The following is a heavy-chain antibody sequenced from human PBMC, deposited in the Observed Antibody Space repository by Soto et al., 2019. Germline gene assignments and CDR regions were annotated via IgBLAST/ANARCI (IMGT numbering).Heavy chain of an antibody. J-gene: IGHJ4*02. D-gene: IGHD4-17*01. V-gene: IGHV1-69*12. CDR3: ASPCPNRGTTVKD. Sequence: QVQLVQSGAEVKKPGSSVKVSCKASGGTFSSYAISWVRQAPGQGLEWMGGIIPIFGTATYDQKFQGRVTITASESTSTAYMELSSLRSEDTAVYYCASPCPNRGTTVKDWGQGTLVTVSS. CDR2: IIPIFGTA. CDR1: GGTFSSYA.